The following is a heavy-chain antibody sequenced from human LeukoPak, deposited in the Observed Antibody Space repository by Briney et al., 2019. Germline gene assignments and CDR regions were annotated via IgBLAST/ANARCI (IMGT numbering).Heavy chain of an antibody. Sequence: GGSLRLSCAASGFTFSSYSMNWVRQAPGKGLEWVSYISSSSSTICYADSVKGRFTISRDNAKNSLYLQMNSLRAEDTAVYYCARDLDYYGSGGILAYWGQGTLVTVSS. D-gene: IGHD3-10*01. V-gene: IGHV3-48*04. CDR2: ISSSSSTI. CDR3: ARDLDYYGSGGILAY. J-gene: IGHJ4*02. CDR1: GFTFSSYS.